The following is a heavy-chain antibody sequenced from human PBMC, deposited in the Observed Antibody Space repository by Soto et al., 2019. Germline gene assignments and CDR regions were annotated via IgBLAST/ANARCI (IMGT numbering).Heavy chain of an antibody. Sequence: VQLQESGPGLVKPSGTLSLTCTVSGCSISTTNGWSWVRQSPGKGLEWIGEILHIGSTNYNPSLKSRVTISIDKSKNQFSLRLSSVTAADTAVYYCASGFDSDGLYNGGHPWGQGTLVSVSS. CDR1: GCSISTTNG. CDR2: ILHIGST. J-gene: IGHJ5*02. V-gene: IGHV4-4*02. CDR3: ASGFDSDGLYNGGHP. D-gene: IGHD3-22*01.